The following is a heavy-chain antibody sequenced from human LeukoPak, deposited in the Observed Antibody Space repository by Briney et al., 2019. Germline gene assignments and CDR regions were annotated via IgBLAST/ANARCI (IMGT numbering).Heavy chain of an antibody. CDR3: AKDQFDYVWGSYRYTLFDY. V-gene: IGHV3-23*01. D-gene: IGHD3-16*02. CDR1: GFTFSSYA. J-gene: IGHJ4*02. Sequence: QTGGSLRLSCAASGFTFSSYAMSWVRQAPGKGLEWVSAISGGGGSTYYADSVKGRFTISRDNSKNTLYLQMNSLRAEDTAVYYCAKDQFDYVWGSYRYTLFDYWGQGTLVTVSS. CDR2: ISGGGGST.